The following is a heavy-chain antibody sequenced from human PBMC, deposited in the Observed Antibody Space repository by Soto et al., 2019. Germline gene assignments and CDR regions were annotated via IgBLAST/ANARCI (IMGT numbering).Heavy chain of an antibody. V-gene: IGHV1-69*13. Sequence: ASVKVSCKASGGTFSSYAVSWVRQAPGQGLEWMGGIIPIFGTANYAQKFQGRVTITADESTSTAYMELSSLRSEDTAVYYCARGPGKNYYYGMDVWGQGTTVTVSS. CDR1: GGTFSSYA. J-gene: IGHJ6*02. D-gene: IGHD3-10*01. CDR2: IIPIFGTA. CDR3: ARGPGKNYYYGMDV.